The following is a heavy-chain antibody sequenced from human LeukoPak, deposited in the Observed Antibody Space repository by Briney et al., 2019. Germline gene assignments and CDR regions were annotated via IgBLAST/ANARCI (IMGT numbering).Heavy chain of an antibody. D-gene: IGHD3-10*01. V-gene: IGHV1-2*02. J-gene: IGHJ4*02. CDR1: GYTFTGYY. CDR2: INPNSGGT. CDR3: AGGLWFGELAGDY. Sequence: ASVKVSCKASGYTFTGYYMHWVRQAPGQGLEWMGWINPNSGGTNYAQKFQGRVTMTRDTSISTAYMEPSRLRSDDTAVYYCAGGLWFGELAGDYWGQGTLVTVSS.